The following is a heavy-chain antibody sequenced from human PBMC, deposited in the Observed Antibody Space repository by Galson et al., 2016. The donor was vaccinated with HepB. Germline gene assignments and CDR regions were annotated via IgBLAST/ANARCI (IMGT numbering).Heavy chain of an antibody. Sequence: SLRLSCAASGFTFSTYAMSWVRQAPGKGLEWVSGVSGSASGTYYADSVKGRFSISRDNSKNTLFLQMNNLRAEDTAVYYCVNLGTTRTWGQGTQVTVSS. CDR3: VNLGTTRT. CDR2: VSGSASGT. J-gene: IGHJ5*02. D-gene: IGHD1-26*01. V-gene: IGHV3-23*01. CDR1: GFTFSTYA.